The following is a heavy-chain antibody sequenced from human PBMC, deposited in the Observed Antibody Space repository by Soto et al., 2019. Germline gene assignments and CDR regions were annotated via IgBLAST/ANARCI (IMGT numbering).Heavy chain of an antibody. Sequence: QVQLQQWGAGLLKPSETLSLTCAVYGGSFSGYYWSWIRQPPGKGLEWIGEINHSGSTNYNPSLKSRVTISVDTSKNQFSLNLSSVTAADTAVYYCASCGGDCYGFDYWGQGTLVTVSS. CDR1: GGSFSGYY. D-gene: IGHD2-21*01. J-gene: IGHJ4*02. CDR2: INHSGST. CDR3: ASCGGDCYGFDY. V-gene: IGHV4-34*01.